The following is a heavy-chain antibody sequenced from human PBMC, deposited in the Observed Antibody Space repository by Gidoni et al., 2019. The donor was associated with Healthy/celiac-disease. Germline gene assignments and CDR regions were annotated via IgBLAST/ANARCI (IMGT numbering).Heavy chain of an antibody. D-gene: IGHD2-2*02. J-gene: IGHJ6*02. CDR3: ARDPSDCSSTSCYTWGYYGMDV. CDR1: GFTFSSYS. Sequence: EVQLVESGGGLVKPGGSLRLSCAASGFTFSSYSLNWVRQAPGKGLEWVSSMSSSSSYIDDADSVKGRFTISRDKAKNALYLQMNSLRAEDTAVYYCARDPSDCSSTSCYTWGYYGMDVWGQGTTVTVSS. V-gene: IGHV3-21*01. CDR2: MSSSSSYI.